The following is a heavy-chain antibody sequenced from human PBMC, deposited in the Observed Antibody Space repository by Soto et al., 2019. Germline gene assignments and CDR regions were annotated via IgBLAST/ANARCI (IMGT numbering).Heavy chain of an antibody. D-gene: IGHD6-13*01. CDR1: GFTFSTYS. CDR3: ARDEQQLVRGWFDP. V-gene: IGHV3-21*01. J-gene: IGHJ5*02. CDR2: ISSSSSYI. Sequence: SLRLSCAASGFTFSTYSMNWVRQAPGKGLEWVSSISSSSSYIYYADSVKGRFTISRDNAKNSLYLQMNSLRAEDTAVYYCARDEQQLVRGWFDPWGQGTLVTVSS.